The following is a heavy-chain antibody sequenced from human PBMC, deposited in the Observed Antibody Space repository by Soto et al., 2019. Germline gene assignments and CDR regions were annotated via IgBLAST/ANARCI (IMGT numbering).Heavy chain of an antibody. CDR3: ARADYGDSKIYYFDH. J-gene: IGHJ4*02. CDR2: ISPYNGRT. V-gene: IGHV1-18*04. Sequence: QVQLVQSGAEVKQPAASVRVSCKTFGYTFTEYGISWVRQAPGQGLEWMGWISPYNGRTNYVQKFHDRVTMTADTSSSTVYMDLRTLKSDDTAIYFCARADYGDSKIYYFDHWGQGTLVTVSS. CDR1: GYTFTEYG. D-gene: IGHD4-17*01.